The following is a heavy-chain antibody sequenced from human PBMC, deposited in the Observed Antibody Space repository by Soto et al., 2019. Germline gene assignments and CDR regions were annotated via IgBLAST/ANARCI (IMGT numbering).Heavy chain of an antibody. D-gene: IGHD3-22*01. CDR3: ARLFGGYYDSSGYIDAFDI. J-gene: IGHJ3*02. V-gene: IGHV4-59*01. CDR1: GGSISSNY. Sequence: SETLSLTCTVTGGSISSNYWSWIRQPPGKGLEWIGYIYCSGSTNYNPSLKSRVTISVDTSKNQFSLKLSSVTAADTVVYYCARLFGGYYDSSGYIDAFDIWGQGTMGTV. CDR2: IYCSGST.